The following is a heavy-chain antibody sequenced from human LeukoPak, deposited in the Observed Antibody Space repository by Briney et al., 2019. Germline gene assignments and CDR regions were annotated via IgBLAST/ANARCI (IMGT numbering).Heavy chain of an antibody. D-gene: IGHD3-22*01. Sequence: SETLSLTCAVYGGSFSGYYWSWIRQPPGKGLEWIGEINHSGSTNYNPSLKSRVTISVDTSKNQFSLKLSSVTAADTAVYYCARGDPHWTYYYDGSGYLVHLPNDYWGQGTLVTVSS. CDR2: INHSGST. J-gene: IGHJ4*02. V-gene: IGHV4-34*01. CDR3: ARGDPHWTYYYDGSGYLVHLPNDY. CDR1: GGSFSGYY.